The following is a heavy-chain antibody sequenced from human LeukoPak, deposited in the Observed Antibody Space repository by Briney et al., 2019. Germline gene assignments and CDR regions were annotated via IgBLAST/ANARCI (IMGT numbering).Heavy chain of an antibody. V-gene: IGHV3-66*01. CDR3: ARDPTLIAAAGRGDY. CDR2: IYSGGST. D-gene: IGHD6-13*01. Sequence: PGGSLRLSCAASGFTFRSYWLSWVRQAPGKGLEWVSVIYSGGSTYYADSVKGRFTISRDNSKNTLYLQMNSLRAEDTAVYYCARDPTLIAAAGRGDYWGQGTLVTVSS. CDR1: GFTFRSYW. J-gene: IGHJ4*02.